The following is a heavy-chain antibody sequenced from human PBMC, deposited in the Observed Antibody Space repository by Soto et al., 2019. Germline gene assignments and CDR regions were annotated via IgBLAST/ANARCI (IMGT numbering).Heavy chain of an antibody. V-gene: IGHV4-4*02. J-gene: IGHJ5*02. Sequence: SETVSLTCALSCGSITSANWWTWVRQPPGGGLEWIGEISHSGITNYKASLKSRVTMSVDKTKNDVSLKLTSVTAADTAVYYCARVLRGWFDPWGQGTPVTVSS. CDR3: ARVLRGWFDP. CDR1: CGSITSANW. CDR2: ISHSGIT.